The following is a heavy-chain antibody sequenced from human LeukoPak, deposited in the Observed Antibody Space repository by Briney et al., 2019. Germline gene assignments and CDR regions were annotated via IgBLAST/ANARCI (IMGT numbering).Heavy chain of an antibody. CDR3: AKAGDSSGYYSHDAFDI. D-gene: IGHD3-22*01. CDR1: GFTFSSYA. J-gene: IGHJ3*02. Sequence: QTGGSLRLSCAASGFTFSSYAMSWVRQAPGKGLEWVSAISGSGGSTYYADYVKGRFTISRDNSKNTLYLQMNSLRAEDTAVYYCAKAGDSSGYYSHDAFDIWGQGTMVTVSS. CDR2: ISGSGGST. V-gene: IGHV3-23*01.